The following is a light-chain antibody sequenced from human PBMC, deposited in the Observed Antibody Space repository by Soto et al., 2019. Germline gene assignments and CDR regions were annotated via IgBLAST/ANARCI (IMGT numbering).Light chain of an antibody. CDR2: GAS. J-gene: IGKJ1*01. V-gene: IGKV3-20*01. CDR1: QSVTDNY. CDR3: QQYSGAPLT. Sequence: EIVLTQSPATLSLSPGERATLSCRASQSVTDNYLAWYQQKPGQAPRLVISGASSRTSGIPDRFSASGSGTDFTLTISRLEPEDFAVYYCQQYSGAPLTFGQGTKVEIK.